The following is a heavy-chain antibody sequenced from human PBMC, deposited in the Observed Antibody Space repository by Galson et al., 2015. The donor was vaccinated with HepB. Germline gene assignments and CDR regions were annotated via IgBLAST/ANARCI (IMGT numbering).Heavy chain of an antibody. Sequence: SCKASGYTFTSYGISWVRQAPGQGLEWMGWISAYKGNIKYAQTFQDRVTMTTDTSTSTAYMELRSLRSDDTAVYYCAREVVLVPAATQGYYYYYYGMDVWGQGTTVTVSS. CDR2: ISAYKGNI. CDR1: GYTFTSYG. CDR3: AREVVLVPAATQGYYYYYYGMDV. D-gene: IGHD2-2*01. V-gene: IGHV1-18*01. J-gene: IGHJ6*02.